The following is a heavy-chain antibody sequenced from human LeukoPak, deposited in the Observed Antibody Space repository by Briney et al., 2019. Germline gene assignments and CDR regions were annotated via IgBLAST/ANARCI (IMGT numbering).Heavy chain of an antibody. CDR3: ASRPCILCSSHYFDY. V-gene: IGHV1-2*02. CDR2: INPNSGGT. Sequence: ASVTVSCKASGYTFTGYYMHWVRQAPGQGLEWMGWINPNSGGTNYAQKFQGRVTMTRDTSISTAYMELSRLRSDDTAVYYCASRPCILCSSHYFDYWGQGTLVTVSS. CDR1: GYTFTGYY. J-gene: IGHJ4*02. D-gene: IGHD3-9*01.